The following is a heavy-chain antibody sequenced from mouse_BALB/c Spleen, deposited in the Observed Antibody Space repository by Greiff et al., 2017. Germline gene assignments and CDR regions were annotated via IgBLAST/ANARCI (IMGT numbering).Heavy chain of an antibody. CDR1: GFTFSDYY. J-gene: IGHJ4*01. Sequence: EVQLVESGGGLVKPGGSLKLSCAASGFTFSDYYMYWVRQTPEKRLEWVATISDGGSYTYYPDSVKGRFTISRDNAKNNLYLQMSSLKSEDAAMYYCARETAGYAMDYWGQGTSVTVSS. CDR2: ISDGGSYT. V-gene: IGHV5-4*02. CDR3: ARETAGYAMDY.